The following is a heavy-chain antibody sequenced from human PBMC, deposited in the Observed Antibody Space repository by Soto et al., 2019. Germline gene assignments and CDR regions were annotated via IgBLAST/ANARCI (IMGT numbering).Heavy chain of an antibody. CDR3: ARVGRSSGSLGY. J-gene: IGHJ4*02. V-gene: IGHV3-7*01. CDR2: IKQDGSEK. Sequence: SCXASGFTFSSYWMTWVRQAPGKGLEWVANIKQDGSEKYYVDSVKGRFTISRDNAKNSLYLQMNSLRAEDTAVYYCARVGRSSGSLGYWGQGTLVTVSS. CDR1: GFTFSSYW. D-gene: IGHD6-19*01.